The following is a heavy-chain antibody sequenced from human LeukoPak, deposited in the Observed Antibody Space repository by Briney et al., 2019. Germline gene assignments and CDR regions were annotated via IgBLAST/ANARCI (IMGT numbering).Heavy chain of an antibody. V-gene: IGHV3-48*01. J-gene: IGHJ4*02. CDR1: GFTFSSYR. CDR3: AKISGSYSSFDY. Sequence: PGGSLRLSCAASGFTFSSYRMNWVRQAPGKGLEWVSYISSSSSTIYYADSVKGRFTISRDNSKNTLYLQMNSLRAEDTAVYYCAKISGSYSSFDYWGQGTLVTVSS. CDR2: ISSSSSTI. D-gene: IGHD1-26*01.